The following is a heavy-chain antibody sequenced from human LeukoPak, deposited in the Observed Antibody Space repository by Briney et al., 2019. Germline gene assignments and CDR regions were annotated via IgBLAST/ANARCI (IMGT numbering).Heavy chain of an antibody. V-gene: IGHV3-30*19. CDR3: ARVWEPYNWNYYVAAETTTVSAPDY. CDR2: ISYDGSNK. CDR1: GFTFSSYG. D-gene: IGHD1-7*01. Sequence: PGRSLRLSCAASGFTFSSYGMHWVRQAPGKGLEWVAVISYDGSNKYYADSVKGRFTISRDNSKNTLYLQMNSLRAEDTAVYYCARVWEPYNWNYYVAAETTTVSAPDYWGQGTLVTVSS. J-gene: IGHJ4*02.